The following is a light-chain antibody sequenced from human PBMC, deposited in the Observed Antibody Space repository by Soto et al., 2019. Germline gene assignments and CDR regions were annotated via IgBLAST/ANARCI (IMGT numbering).Light chain of an antibody. Sequence: ENVLTQSPGTLSLSPGERVTLSCRASQSVSRYLAWYQQKPGQAPRLLIYDASNRATDIPDRFSSSGSGTDFTLTISSLEPEDFAVYFCQQSSDWPPEITFGQGTRLEIK. J-gene: IGKJ5*01. V-gene: IGKV3-11*01. CDR1: QSVSRY. CDR3: QQSSDWPPEIT. CDR2: DAS.